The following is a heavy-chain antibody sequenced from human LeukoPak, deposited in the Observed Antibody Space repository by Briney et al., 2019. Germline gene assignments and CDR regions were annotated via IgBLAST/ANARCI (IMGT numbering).Heavy chain of an antibody. V-gene: IGHV3-23*01. CDR2: ISGSGGST. CDR3: ANSRIVVVITDAFDI. D-gene: IGHD3-22*01. J-gene: IGHJ3*02. CDR1: GFTFSSYA. Sequence: GRSLRLSCAASGFTFSSYAMSWVRQAPGKGLEWVSAISGSGGSTYYADSVKGRFTISRDNSKNTLYLQMNSLGAEDTAVYYCANSRIVVVITDAFDIWGQGTMVTVSS.